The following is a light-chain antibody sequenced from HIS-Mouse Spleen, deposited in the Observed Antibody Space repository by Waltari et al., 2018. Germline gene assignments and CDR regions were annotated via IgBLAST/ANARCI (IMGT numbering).Light chain of an antibody. CDR1: PGISSY. CDR3: QQYYSFPYT. Sequence: AIWMTQSPSLLSASTGDRVTIRCRMSPGISSYLAWYQQKPGKAPELLIYAASTLQSGVPSRFSGSGSGTDFTLTISCLQSEDFATYYCQQYYSFPYTFGQGTKLEIK. CDR2: AAS. J-gene: IGKJ2*01. V-gene: IGKV1D-8*02.